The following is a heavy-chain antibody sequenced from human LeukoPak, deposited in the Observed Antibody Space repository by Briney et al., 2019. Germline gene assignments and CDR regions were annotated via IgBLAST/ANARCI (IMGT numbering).Heavy chain of an antibody. Sequence: SETLSLTCAVSGGSISSSNWWSWVRQPPGKGLEWIGEIYHSGSTNYNPSLKSRVTISVDASKKQFSLKLSSVTAADTAVYYCARQRRSGWYPEAFDIWGQGTMVTVSS. D-gene: IGHD6-19*01. CDR2: IYHSGST. CDR1: GGSISSSNW. J-gene: IGHJ3*02. CDR3: ARQRRSGWYPEAFDI. V-gene: IGHV4-4*02.